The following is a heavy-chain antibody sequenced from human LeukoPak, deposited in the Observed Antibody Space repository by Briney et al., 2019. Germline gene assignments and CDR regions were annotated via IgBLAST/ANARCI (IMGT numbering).Heavy chain of an antibody. CDR2: IYYSGST. D-gene: IGHD3-10*01. CDR3: ARGLEWFGENWFDP. CDR1: GGSISSHY. Sequence: SETLSLTCTVSGGSISSHYWSWIRQPPGKGLEWIGYIYYSGSTNYNDSLKSRVTMSVDTSKNQFSLKLSSVTAADTAVYYCARGLEWFGENWFDPWGQGTLVTVSS. V-gene: IGHV4-59*11. J-gene: IGHJ5*02.